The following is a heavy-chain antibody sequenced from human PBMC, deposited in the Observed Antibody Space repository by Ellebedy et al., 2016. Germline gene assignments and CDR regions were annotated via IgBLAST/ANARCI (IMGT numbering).Heavy chain of an antibody. V-gene: IGHV3-11*01. CDR3: AKRRTIAVPGPFDY. J-gene: IGHJ4*02. D-gene: IGHD6-19*01. CDR2: IDGTGTPM. Sequence: GESLKISXAASGFTFSDYHMTWLRQAPGKGPELVADIDGTGTPMYYADSVKGRFTISRDNSKNSLSLEMSSLRAEDTAVYYCAKRRTIAVPGPFDYWGQGTLITVSS. CDR1: GFTFSDYH.